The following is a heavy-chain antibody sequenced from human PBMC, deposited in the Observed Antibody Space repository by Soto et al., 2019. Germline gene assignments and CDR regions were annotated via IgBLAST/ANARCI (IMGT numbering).Heavy chain of an antibody. Sequence: PGGSLRLSCAASGFTVSSYGMHWVRPAPGKGLEWVAVISYDGSNKYYADSVKGRFTISRDNSKNTLYLQMNSLRAEDTAVYYCAKAFLDINFDYWGQGT. V-gene: IGHV3-30*18. D-gene: IGHD3-9*01. CDR3: AKAFLDINFDY. CDR1: GFTVSSYG. CDR2: ISYDGSNK. J-gene: IGHJ4*02.